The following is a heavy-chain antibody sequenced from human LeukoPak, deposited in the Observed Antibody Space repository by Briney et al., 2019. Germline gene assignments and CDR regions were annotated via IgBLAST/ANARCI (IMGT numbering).Heavy chain of an antibody. J-gene: IGHJ4*02. D-gene: IGHD2-15*01. CDR3: ARDPISYCSGGSCYGGQGDY. CDR1: GFTFSSYI. V-gene: IGHV3-21*01. Sequence: GSLRLSCAASGFTFSSYIMNWVRQAPGKRLEWVSSISSSSSYIYDADSVKGRFTIYRDNAKNSLYLQMNSLRAEDTAVYYCARDPISYCSGGSCYGGQGDYWGQGTLVTVSS. CDR2: ISSSSSYI.